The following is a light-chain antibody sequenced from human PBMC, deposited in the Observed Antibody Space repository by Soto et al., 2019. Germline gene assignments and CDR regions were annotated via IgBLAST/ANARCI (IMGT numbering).Light chain of an antibody. V-gene: IGKV3-20*01. CDR2: AVS. Sequence: EIVLTQSPGTLSLSPGERATLSCRASQSVGSKYLAWYQQRPGQAPRLLIYAVSGRATGIPDRFSGSGSGTDFTLTISSLQPEDFATYYCQQSHSTPPITFGQGTRLEIK. CDR1: QSVGSKY. J-gene: IGKJ5*01. CDR3: QQSHSTPPIT.